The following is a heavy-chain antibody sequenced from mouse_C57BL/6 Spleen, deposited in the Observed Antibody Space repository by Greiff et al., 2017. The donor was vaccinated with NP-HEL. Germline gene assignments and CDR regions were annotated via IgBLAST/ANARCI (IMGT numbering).Heavy chain of an antibody. CDR3: ARPSDDGLFAY. D-gene: IGHD2-3*01. V-gene: IGHV1-76*01. CDR1: GYTFTDYY. Sequence: QVQLQQSGAELVRPGASVKLSCKASGYTFTDYYINWVKQRPGQGLEWIARIYPGSGNTYYNEKFKGKATLTAEKSSSTAYMQLSRLTSEVSAVYFCARPSDDGLFAYWGQGTRVTVSA. J-gene: IGHJ3*01. CDR2: IYPGSGNT.